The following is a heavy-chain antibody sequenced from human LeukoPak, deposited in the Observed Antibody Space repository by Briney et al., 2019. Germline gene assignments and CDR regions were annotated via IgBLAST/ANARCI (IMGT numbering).Heavy chain of an antibody. D-gene: IGHD6-13*01. Sequence: ASVKVSCKASGGTFSSYAISWVRQAPGQGLEWMGGIIPIFGTANYAQKFQGRVTITADESTSTAYMELSSLRSEDTAVYYCARELYSPYYMDVWGKGTTVTVSS. CDR3: ARELYSPYYMDV. CDR2: IIPIFGTA. CDR1: GGTFSSYA. V-gene: IGHV1-69*13. J-gene: IGHJ6*03.